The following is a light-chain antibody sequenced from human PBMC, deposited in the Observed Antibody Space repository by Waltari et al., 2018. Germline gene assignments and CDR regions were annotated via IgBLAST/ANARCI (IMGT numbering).Light chain of an antibody. J-gene: IGLJ1*01. CDR3: SSYTSSSTYV. CDR1: SSAVGGYNY. CDR2: DVS. V-gene: IGLV2-14*01. Sequence: QSALTQPASVSGSPGQSLTISCTGTSSAVGGYNYVSWYQQHPGKAPKPMIYDVSKRPSGVSNRFSGSKSGNTASLTISGLQAEDEADYYCSSYTSSSTYVFGTGTKVTVL.